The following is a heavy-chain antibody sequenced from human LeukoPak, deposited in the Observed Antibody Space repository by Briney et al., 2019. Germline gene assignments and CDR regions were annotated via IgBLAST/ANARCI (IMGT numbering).Heavy chain of an antibody. CDR3: ARAWSYDSSGYYYHFDY. V-gene: IGHV1-46*01. Sequence: ASVKVSCKASGYTFTSYYMHWVRQAPGQGLEWMGIINPSGGSTSYAQKFQGRVTMTRDTSTSTVYMELSSLRSADTAVYYCARAWSYDSSGYYYHFDYWGQGTLVTVSS. CDR2: INPSGGST. J-gene: IGHJ4*02. CDR1: GYTFTSYY. D-gene: IGHD3-22*01.